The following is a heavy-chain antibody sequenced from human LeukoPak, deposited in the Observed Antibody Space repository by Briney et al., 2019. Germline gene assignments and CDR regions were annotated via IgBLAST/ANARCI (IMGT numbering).Heavy chain of an antibody. CDR2: IKQEGSEK. V-gene: IGHV3-7*01. Sequence: GGSLRLSCAASGFTFSSYWMSWVRQAPGKGLEWVAHIKQEGSEKYYVDSVKGRFTISRDNAKNSLYLQMNSLRAEDTAVYYCARGPPLHYYDSSGYYVSAFDIWGQGTMVTVSS. J-gene: IGHJ3*02. CDR1: GFTFSSYW. D-gene: IGHD3-22*01. CDR3: ARGPPLHYYDSSGYYVSAFDI.